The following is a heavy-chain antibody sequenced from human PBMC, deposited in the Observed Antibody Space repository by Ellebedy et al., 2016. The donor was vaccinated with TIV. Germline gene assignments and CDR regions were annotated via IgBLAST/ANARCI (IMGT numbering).Heavy chain of an antibody. CDR1: GYTFTSYA. CDR3: ARDLNLYCGDYCYGPPLY. CDR2: ISVYNGTT. Sequence: AASVKVSCKTSGYTFTSYAITWTRQAPGQGLEWLAWISVYNGTTIYAQNFEDRVTITADTSSSTVYMELRGLRSDDTALYYCARDLNLYCGDYCYGPPLYWGQGSLVTVSS. V-gene: IGHV1-18*01. D-gene: IGHD2-21*02. J-gene: IGHJ4*02.